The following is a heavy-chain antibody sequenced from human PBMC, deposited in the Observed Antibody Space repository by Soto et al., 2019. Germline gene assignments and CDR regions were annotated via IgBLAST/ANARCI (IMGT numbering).Heavy chain of an antibody. D-gene: IGHD5-12*01. J-gene: IGHJ5*02. Sequence: ASVKVSCKAYDFSFTSHGISWVRQAPGQGLEWMGWISTYSGDTKYAQKFQGRVTMTTDTSTTTAYLELRSLRSDDTAVYYCARHHGPTTSENWFDPWGQGTLVTVSS. CDR3: ARHHGPTTSENWFDP. V-gene: IGHV1-18*04. CDR2: ISTYSGDT. CDR1: DFSFTSHG.